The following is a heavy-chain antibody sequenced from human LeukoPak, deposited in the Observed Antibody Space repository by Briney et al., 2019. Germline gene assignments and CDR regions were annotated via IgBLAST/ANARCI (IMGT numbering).Heavy chain of an antibody. V-gene: IGHV3-23*01. D-gene: IGHD4-17*01. CDR2: ISGAGGRT. J-gene: IGHJ5*02. CDR3: AKDRADNGDRLRFDP. Sequence: GGSLRLSCAASGFSLSTYAMSWVRQAPGKGPEWVSAISGAGGRTYYADSVKGRFTISRDDSKNTLYLQMDSLRAEDTAVYYCAKDRADNGDRLRFDPWGQGTLVTVSS. CDR1: GFSLSTYA.